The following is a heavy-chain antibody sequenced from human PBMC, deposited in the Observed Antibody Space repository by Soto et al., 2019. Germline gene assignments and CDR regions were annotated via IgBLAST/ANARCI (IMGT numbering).Heavy chain of an antibody. J-gene: IGHJ3*02. D-gene: IGHD3-22*01. CDR1: ADSFISYA. V-gene: IGHV1-69*06. CDR2: IIPIFGTA. CDR3: AAFGYNYASSGYSAFDI. Sequence: SVKGACTAFADSFISYAISWVRQAPGQGLEWMGGIIPIFGTANYAQKFQGRVTITADKSTSTAYMELSSLRSEDTAVYYCAAFGYNYASSGYSAFDIWGQGTMVTVSS.